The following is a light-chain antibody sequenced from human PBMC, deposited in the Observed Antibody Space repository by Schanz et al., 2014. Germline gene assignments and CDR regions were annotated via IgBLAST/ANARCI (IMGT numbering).Light chain of an antibody. V-gene: IGLV2-14*03. J-gene: IGLJ3*02. CDR3: SSYTSSSTQV. CDR2: DVS. Sequence: QSALIQPPSVSGSPGQSVTISCTGTSSDVGGYKYVSWYQQHPGKAPKLIIYDVSNRPSGVSNRFSGSKSGNTASLTISGLQAEDEADYYCSSYTSSSTQVFGGGTKVTVL. CDR1: SSDVGGYKY.